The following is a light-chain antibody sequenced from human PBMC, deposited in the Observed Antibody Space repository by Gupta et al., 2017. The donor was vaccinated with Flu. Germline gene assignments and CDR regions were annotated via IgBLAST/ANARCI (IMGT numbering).Light chain of an antibody. Sequence: EVVMTQSPSTLSASPGERVTLYCRASQGVSSHLAWYQQKPGQPPRLLIYSASTGATGVPARFSGSGFGTEFTLTISGRQSEDFATYYCQHKSNCPGTFGQGTKVEIK. CDR1: QGVSSH. CDR3: QHKSNCPGT. V-gene: IGKV3-15*01. CDR2: SAS. J-gene: IGKJ1*01.